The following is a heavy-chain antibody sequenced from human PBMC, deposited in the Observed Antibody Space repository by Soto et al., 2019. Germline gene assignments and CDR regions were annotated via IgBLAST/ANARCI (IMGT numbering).Heavy chain of an antibody. J-gene: IGHJ4*02. D-gene: IGHD6-13*01. CDR2: FDPEDGET. CDR1: GYTLTELS. CDR3: AKDMGSSLHYYFDY. V-gene: IGHV1-24*01. Sequence: ASVKVSCKVSGYTLTELSMHWVRQAPGKGLEWMGGFDPEDGETIYAQKFQGRVTMTEDTSTDTAYMERSSRRSEDTAVYYCAKDMGSSLHYYFDYWGQGTLVTVSS.